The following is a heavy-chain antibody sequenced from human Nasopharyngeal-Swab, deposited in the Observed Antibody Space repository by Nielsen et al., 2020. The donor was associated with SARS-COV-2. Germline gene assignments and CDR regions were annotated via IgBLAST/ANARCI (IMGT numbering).Heavy chain of an antibody. V-gene: IGHV1-69*04. D-gene: IGHD1-1*01. CDR3: AREVELERAEEYYYYMDV. CDR2: VIPILATA. CDR1: GGTFNNYG. J-gene: IGHJ6*03. Sequence: SVKVSCKASGGTFNNYGISWVRQAPGQGLEWVGRVIPILATANYAQKFQGRVTITADKSTSTAYMELSSLRSEDTAVYYCAREVELERAEEYYYYMDVWGKGTTVTVSS.